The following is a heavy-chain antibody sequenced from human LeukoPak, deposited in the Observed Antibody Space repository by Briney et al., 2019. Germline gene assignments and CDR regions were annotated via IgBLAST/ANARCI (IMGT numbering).Heavy chain of an antibody. D-gene: IGHD5-18*01. J-gene: IGHJ4*02. CDR3: AKDRYGRGYSYGRHFDY. CDR2: ISYDGSNK. CDR1: GFTFSSYA. V-gene: IGHV3-30*04. Sequence: GRSLRLSCAASGFTFSSYAMHWVRQAPGKGLEWVAVISYDGSNKYYADSVKGRFTISRDNSKNTLYLQMNSLRAEDTAVYYCAKDRYGRGYSYGRHFDYWGQGTLVTVSS.